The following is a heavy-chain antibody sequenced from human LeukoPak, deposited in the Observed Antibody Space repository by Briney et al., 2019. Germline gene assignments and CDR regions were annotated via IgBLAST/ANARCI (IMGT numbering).Heavy chain of an antibody. CDR1: GYTFTNSD. CDR2: ISAYNGNT. J-gene: IGHJ4*02. V-gene: IGHV1-18*01. CDR3: ARRSYYDSSGYYQFYDY. Sequence: ASVKVSCKASGYTFTNSDISWVRQAPGQGLEWMGWISAYNGNTNYAQKLQGRVTMTRDTSTSTVYMELSSLRSEDTAAYYCARRSYYDSSGYYQFYDYWGQGTLVTVSS. D-gene: IGHD3-22*01.